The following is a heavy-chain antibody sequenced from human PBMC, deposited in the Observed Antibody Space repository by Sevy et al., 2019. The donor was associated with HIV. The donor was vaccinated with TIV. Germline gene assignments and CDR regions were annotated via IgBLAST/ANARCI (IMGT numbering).Heavy chain of an antibody. CDR3: VRDHHLRGRHWFDS. J-gene: IGHJ5*01. CDR2: MHYGGNT. D-gene: IGHD3-16*01. V-gene: IGHV4-39*02. CDR1: GGSLISPTFY. Sequence: SETLSLSCAASGGSLISPTFYWGWVRQPPGERLEWIAAMHYGGNTYYNPSLKGRLAMSVATSKNQFSLNLTSVTAADAAVYHCVRDHHLRGRHWFDSWGQGALVTVSS.